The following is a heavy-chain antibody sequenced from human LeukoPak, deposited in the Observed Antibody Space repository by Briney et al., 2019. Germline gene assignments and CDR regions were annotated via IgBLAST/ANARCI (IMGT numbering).Heavy chain of an antibody. CDR2: LYYSGST. J-gene: IGHJ6*03. CDR1: GYSISSGYY. Sequence: KPSETLSLTCAVSGYSISSGYYWGWIRQPPGKGLEWIGSLYYSGSTYYNPSLKSRVTISVDTSKNQFSLKLSSVTAADTAVYYCARITMVRGVIGNGAYYYYYMDVWGKGTTVTVSS. CDR3: ARITMVRGVIGNGAYYYYYMDV. V-gene: IGHV4-38-2*01. D-gene: IGHD3-10*01.